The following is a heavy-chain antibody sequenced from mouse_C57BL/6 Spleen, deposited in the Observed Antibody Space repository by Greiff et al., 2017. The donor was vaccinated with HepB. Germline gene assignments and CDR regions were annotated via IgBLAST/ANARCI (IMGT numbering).Heavy chain of an antibody. CDR1: GYTFTSYW. V-gene: IGHV1-64*01. Sequence: QVQLQQPGAELVKPGASVKLSCKASGYTFTSYWMHWVKQRPGQGLEWIGMIHPNSGSTNYNEKFKSKATLTVDKSSSTAYMQLSSLTSEDSAVYYCARRGNYHGLSYYFDYWGQGTTLTVSS. D-gene: IGHD2-1*01. J-gene: IGHJ2*01. CDR2: IHPNSGST. CDR3: ARRGNYHGLSYYFDY.